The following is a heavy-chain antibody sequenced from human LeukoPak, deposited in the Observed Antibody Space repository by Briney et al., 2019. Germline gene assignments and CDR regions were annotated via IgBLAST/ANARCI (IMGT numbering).Heavy chain of an antibody. Sequence: GGSLRLSCAASGFTFSDYYMTWIRQAPGKGLEWVSYISTGSNTIYYADSVKGRFTISRDNAKNSLYLQMNSLRADDTAVYYCARFAAGGSYYYYMDVWGKGTTVTVSS. J-gene: IGHJ6*03. D-gene: IGHD6-25*01. V-gene: IGHV3-11*04. CDR3: ARFAAGGSYYYYMDV. CDR2: ISTGSNTI. CDR1: GFTFSDYY.